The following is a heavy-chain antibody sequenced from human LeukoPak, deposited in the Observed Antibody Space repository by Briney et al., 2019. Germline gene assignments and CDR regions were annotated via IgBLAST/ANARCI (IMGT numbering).Heavy chain of an antibody. CDR2: ISSSSSYI. CDR3: ARDLQYCGGDCPGS. CDR1: GFTFSSYS. D-gene: IGHD2-21*01. J-gene: IGHJ4*02. V-gene: IGHV3-21*01. Sequence: GGSLRLSCAASGFTFSSYSMNRVRQAPGKGLEWVSSISSSSSYIYYADSVKGRFTISRDNAKNSLYLQMNSLRAEDTAAYYCARDLQYCGGDCPGSWGQGTLVTVPS.